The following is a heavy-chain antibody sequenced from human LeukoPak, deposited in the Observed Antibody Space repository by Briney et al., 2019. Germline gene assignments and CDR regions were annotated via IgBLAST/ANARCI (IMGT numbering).Heavy chain of an antibody. CDR1: GYTFTSYG. V-gene: IGHV1-18*01. Sequence: ASVKVSCKASGYTFTSYGISWVRQAPGQGLEWMGWISAYSGNTNYAQKLQGRVTMTTDTSTSTAYMELRSLRSDDTAVYYCARDLVDIVGTYWFDPWGQGTLVTVSS. D-gene: IGHD5-12*01. CDR2: ISAYSGNT. CDR3: ARDLVDIVGTYWFDP. J-gene: IGHJ5*02.